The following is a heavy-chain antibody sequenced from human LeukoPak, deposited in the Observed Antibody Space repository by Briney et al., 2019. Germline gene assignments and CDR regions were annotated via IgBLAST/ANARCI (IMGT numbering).Heavy chain of an antibody. CDR3: ARHAGYCSGGSCSAPFDY. J-gene: IGHJ4*02. Sequence: GGSLRLSCAASGFTFSSYGMHWVRQAPGKGLEWVAVIWYDGSNKYYADSVKGRFTISRDNSKNTLYLQMNSLRAEDTAVYYCARHAGYCSGGSCSAPFDYWGQGTLVTVSS. V-gene: IGHV3-30*19. CDR1: GFTFSSYG. CDR2: IWYDGSNK. D-gene: IGHD2-15*01.